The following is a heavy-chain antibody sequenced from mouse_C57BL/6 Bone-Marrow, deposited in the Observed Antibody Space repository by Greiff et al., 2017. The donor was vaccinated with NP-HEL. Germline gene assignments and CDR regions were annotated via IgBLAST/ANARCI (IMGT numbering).Heavy chain of an antibody. CDR2: IWTGGGT. J-gene: IGHJ4*01. CDR1: GFSLTSYA. Sequence: VKLQESGPGLVAPSQSLSITCTVSGFSLTSYAISWVRQPPGKGLEWLGVIWTGGGTNYTSALKSRLSISKDNSKSQVFLKMNSLQTDDTARYYCARNYDGYYPYAMDYWGQGTSVTVSS. D-gene: IGHD2-3*01. V-gene: IGHV2-9-1*01. CDR3: ARNYDGYYPYAMDY.